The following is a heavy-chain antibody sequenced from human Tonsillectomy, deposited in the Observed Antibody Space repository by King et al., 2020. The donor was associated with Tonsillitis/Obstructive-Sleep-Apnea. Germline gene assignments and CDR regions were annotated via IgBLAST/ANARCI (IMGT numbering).Heavy chain of an antibody. V-gene: IGHV3-66*01. CDR3: ARGFGFDP. Sequence: VQLVESGGGLVQPGGSLRLSCAASGFPVSSNYMSWVRQAPGKGLEGVSVIYSDGSTYYADAVKGRFTISRDNSKNTLYLQMNSLRAEDTAVYYCARGFGFDPWGQGTLVTVSS. CDR2: IYSDGST. J-gene: IGHJ5*02. CDR1: GFPVSSNY. D-gene: IGHD3-3*01.